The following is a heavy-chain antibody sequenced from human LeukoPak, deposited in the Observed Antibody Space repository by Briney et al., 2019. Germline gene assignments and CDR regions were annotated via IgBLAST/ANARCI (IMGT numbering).Heavy chain of an antibody. D-gene: IGHD5-12*01. V-gene: IGHV1-69*16. CDR2: IIPILGIA. CDR1: GGTFSSYT. Sequence: SVKVSCKASGGTFSSYTISWVRQAPGQGLEWMGRIIPILGIANYAQKFQGRVTITTDESTSTAYMELSSLRSEDTAVYYCARARGYSGYERNDYWGQGTLVTVSS. J-gene: IGHJ4*02. CDR3: ARARGYSGYERNDY.